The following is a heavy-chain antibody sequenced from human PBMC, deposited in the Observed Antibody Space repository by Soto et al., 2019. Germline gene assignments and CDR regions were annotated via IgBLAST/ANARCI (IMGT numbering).Heavy chain of an antibody. J-gene: IGHJ4*02. D-gene: IGHD3-9*01. CDR3: ASADTYYDILTGPLDY. V-gene: IGHV1-3*01. Sequence: ASVKVSCKASGYTFTSYATHWVRQAPGQRLEWMGWINAGNGNTKYSQKFQGRVTITRDTSASTAYMELSSLRSEDTAVYYCASADTYYDILTGPLDYWGQGTLVTVSS. CDR1: GYTFTSYA. CDR2: INAGNGNT.